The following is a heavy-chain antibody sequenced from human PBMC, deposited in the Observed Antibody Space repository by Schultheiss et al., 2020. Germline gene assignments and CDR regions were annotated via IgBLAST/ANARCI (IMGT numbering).Heavy chain of an antibody. Sequence: SETLSLTCAVSGYSISSSNWWGWIRQPPGKGLEWIGYIYYSGSTYYNPSLKSRVTISVDTSKNQFSLKLSSVTAADTAVYYCARLMVDSGYVFDYWGQGTLVTVSS. D-gene: IGHD5-12*01. CDR2: IYYSGST. V-gene: IGHV4-28*01. CDR1: GYSISSSNW. J-gene: IGHJ4*02. CDR3: ARLMVDSGYVFDY.